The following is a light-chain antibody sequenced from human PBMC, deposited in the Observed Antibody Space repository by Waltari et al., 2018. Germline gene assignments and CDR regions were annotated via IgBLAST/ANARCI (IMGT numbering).Light chain of an antibody. Sequence: QSALTQPASVSGSPGQSISISCTGSSTDLGSSTLVSWYQHHPDKPPTLLIYGGTERPSGISHRFSGSKSGNTASLTISTLQAEDEADYYCFSYADGRSLVFGGGTKVTVL. CDR3: FSYADGRSLV. V-gene: IGLV2-23*01. CDR1: STDLGSSTL. J-gene: IGLJ2*01. CDR2: GGT.